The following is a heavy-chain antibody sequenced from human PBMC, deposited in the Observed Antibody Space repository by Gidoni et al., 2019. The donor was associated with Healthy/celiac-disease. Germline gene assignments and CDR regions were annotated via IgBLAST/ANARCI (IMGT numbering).Heavy chain of an antibody. D-gene: IGHD2-15*01. CDR3: ARDLQVYCSGGSCYSLSFDY. CDR1: GFTFSSYS. V-gene: IGHV3-21*01. Sequence: EVQLVESGGGLVKPGGSLRLSCAAPGFTFSSYSMNWVRQAPGKGLVRVSSISSSSSYIYYPDSVKGRFTISRDNAKNSLYLQMNSLRAEDTAVYYCARDLQVYCSGGSCYSLSFDYWGQGTLVTVSS. CDR2: ISSSSSYI. J-gene: IGHJ4*02.